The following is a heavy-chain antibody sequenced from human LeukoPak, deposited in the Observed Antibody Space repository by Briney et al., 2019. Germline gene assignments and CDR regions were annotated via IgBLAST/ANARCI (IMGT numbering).Heavy chain of an antibody. CDR3: ARGHSSSWMSEIDY. Sequence: PGGSLRLSCAASGFTFSSYAMNWVRQAPGKGLEWVSAISGSGGSTYYADSVKGRFTISRDNAKNSLYLQMNSLRAEDTAVYYCARGHSSSWMSEIDYWGQGTLVTVSS. CDR2: ISGSGGST. CDR1: GFTFSSYA. D-gene: IGHD6-13*01. V-gene: IGHV3-23*01. J-gene: IGHJ4*02.